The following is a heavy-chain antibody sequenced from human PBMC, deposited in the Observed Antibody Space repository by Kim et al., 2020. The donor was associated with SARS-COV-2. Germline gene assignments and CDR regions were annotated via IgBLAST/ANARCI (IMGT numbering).Heavy chain of an antibody. CDR3: YPGHYSNY. CDR2: DGRWK. J-gene: IGHJ4*02. V-gene: IGHV3-7*01. Sequence: DGRWKNYVDPVKGRFTISRDNARYSLYLQMNSLRVEDTAVYYCYPGHYSNYWGQGTLVTVSS.